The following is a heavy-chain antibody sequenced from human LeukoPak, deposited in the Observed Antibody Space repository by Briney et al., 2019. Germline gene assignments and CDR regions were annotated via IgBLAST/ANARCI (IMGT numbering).Heavy chain of an antibody. Sequence: GGSLRLSCAASGFTFSSYSMNWVRQAPGKGLDSLDWVSYISSSSSTIFYADSVKGRFTISRDNAKNSLYLQMNSLRDEDTAVYFCARDSAGSAFDIWGQGTMVTVSS. CDR1: GFTFSSYS. V-gene: IGHV3-48*02. CDR3: ARDSAGSAFDI. J-gene: IGHJ3*02. CDR2: ISSSSSTI. D-gene: IGHD2-15*01.